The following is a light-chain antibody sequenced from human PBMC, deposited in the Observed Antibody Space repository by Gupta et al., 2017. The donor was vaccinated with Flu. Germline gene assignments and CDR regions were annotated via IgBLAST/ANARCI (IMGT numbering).Light chain of an antibody. CDR2: KAS. J-gene: IGKJ1*01. Sequence: GDRVTITCRASQSISTWLAWYLQKPGQAPKLRIYKASNLQNGVPSRFSGRGSWTEFTLTISSLQPDDFATYYCHQYNSYSWTFGQGTKVEIK. CDR1: QSISTW. V-gene: IGKV1-5*03. CDR3: HQYNSYSWT.